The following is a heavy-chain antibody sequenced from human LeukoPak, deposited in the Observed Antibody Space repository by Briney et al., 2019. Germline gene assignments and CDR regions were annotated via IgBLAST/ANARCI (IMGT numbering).Heavy chain of an antibody. CDR1: GGSFSGYY. CDR2: INHSGST. J-gene: IGHJ4*02. Sequence: SETLSLTCAVYGGSFSGYYWSWIRQPPGKGLEWIGEINHSGSTNYNPSLKSRVTISEDTSKNQFSLKLSSVTAADAAVYYCARGDSSSWPAFDYWGQGTLVTVSS. V-gene: IGHV4-34*01. D-gene: IGHD6-13*01. CDR3: ARGDSSSWPAFDY.